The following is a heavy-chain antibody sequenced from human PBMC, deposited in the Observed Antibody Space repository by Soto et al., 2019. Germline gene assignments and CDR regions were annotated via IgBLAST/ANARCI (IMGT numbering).Heavy chain of an antibody. Sequence: GSLRLSCAASGFTFSSYAMSWVRQAPGKGLEWVSAISGSGGSTYYADSVKGRFTISRDNSKNTLYLQMNSLRAEDTAVYYCANAPVARNGMDVWGQGTTVTVSS. CDR1: GFTFSSYA. D-gene: IGHD5-12*01. V-gene: IGHV3-23*01. CDR2: ISGSGGST. J-gene: IGHJ6*02. CDR3: ANAPVARNGMDV.